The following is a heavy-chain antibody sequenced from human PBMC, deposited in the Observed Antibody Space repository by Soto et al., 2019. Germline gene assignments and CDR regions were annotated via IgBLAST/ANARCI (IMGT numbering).Heavy chain of an antibody. J-gene: IGHJ6*02. CDR3: AKDGGYCSGGSCYHYYYGMDV. CDR2: ISYDGSNK. V-gene: IGHV3-30*18. D-gene: IGHD2-15*01. Sequence: GGSLRLSCAASGFTFSSYGMHWVRQAPGKGLEWVAVISYDGSNKYYVDSVKGRFTISRDNSKNTLYLQMNSLRTADTAVYYCAKDGGYCSGGSCYHYYYGMDVWGQGTTVTVSS. CDR1: GFTFSSYG.